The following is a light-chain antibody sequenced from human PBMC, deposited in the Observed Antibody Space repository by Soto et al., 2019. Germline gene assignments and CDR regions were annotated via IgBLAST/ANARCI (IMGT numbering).Light chain of an antibody. CDR3: QQYGSPIT. V-gene: IGKV3-20*01. CDR2: GAS. Sequence: EIVLTQSPGTLSLSPGERATLSCRASQSVSSSYLAWYQQKPGQAPRLLIYGASSRATGIPDRFSGSGSGTDFTLTISRLEPEDFAAYYCQQYGSPITFGPRTKVDIK. CDR1: QSVSSSY. J-gene: IGKJ3*01.